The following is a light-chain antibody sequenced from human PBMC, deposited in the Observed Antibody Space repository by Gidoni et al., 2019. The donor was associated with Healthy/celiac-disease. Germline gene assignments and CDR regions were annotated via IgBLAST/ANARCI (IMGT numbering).Light chain of an antibody. CDR2: SAS. V-gene: IGKV1-39*01. CDR3: QQSYSTPPT. Sequence: DIQMTQSPSSLSASVGDRVTIPCRASQSISSYLNWYQQKPGKAPTLLIYSASSLQSGVPSRFSGSGSGTDFTLTISSLQPEDFATYYCQQSYSTPPTFGQGTKVEIK. CDR1: QSISSY. J-gene: IGKJ1*01.